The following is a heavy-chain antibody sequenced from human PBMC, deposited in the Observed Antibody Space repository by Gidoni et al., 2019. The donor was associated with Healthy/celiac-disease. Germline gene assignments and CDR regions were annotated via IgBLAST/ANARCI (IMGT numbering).Heavy chain of an antibody. J-gene: IGHJ4*02. V-gene: IGHV4-34*01. CDR2: INHSGST. Sequence: QVQLQQWGAGLLKPSETLSLTCAVYGGSLSGYYWSWIRQPPGKGLEWIGEINHSGSTNYNPSLKSRVTISVDTSKNQFSLKLSSVTAADTAVYYCARGEYFDWLLYEGYYFDYWGQGTLVTVSS. CDR3: ARGEYFDWLLYEGYYFDY. CDR1: GGSLSGYY. D-gene: IGHD3-9*01.